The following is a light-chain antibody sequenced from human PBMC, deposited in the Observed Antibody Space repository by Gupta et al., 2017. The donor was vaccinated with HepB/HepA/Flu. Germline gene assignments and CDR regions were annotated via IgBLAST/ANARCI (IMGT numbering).Light chain of an antibody. CDR1: QSISKY. CDR2: GAS. J-gene: IGKJ4*01. Sequence: DIQMTQSPSSLSASVGDRVTITFRASQSISKYLNWYQQRPGRPPKIIIYGASSLQSGVPSRFSGSGSGTDFTLTINRLQPEDFATYYCQQFYSIPITFGGGTRVEI. V-gene: IGKV1-39*01. CDR3: QQFYSIPIT.